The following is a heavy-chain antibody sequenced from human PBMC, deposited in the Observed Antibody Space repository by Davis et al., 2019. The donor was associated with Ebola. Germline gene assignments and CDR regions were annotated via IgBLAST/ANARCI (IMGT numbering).Heavy chain of an antibody. Sequence: PSETLSLTCTVSGGSISSHYWSWIRQPAGKGLEWIGRIYTSGRTNYNPSLKSRVTISIDTSNSQFSLRLTSVTAADTAVYYCASVDYADHEFDNWSQGTLVTVSS. D-gene: IGHD4/OR15-4a*01. CDR3: ASVDYADHEFDN. J-gene: IGHJ4*02. CDR1: GGSISSHY. V-gene: IGHV4-4*07. CDR2: IYTSGRT.